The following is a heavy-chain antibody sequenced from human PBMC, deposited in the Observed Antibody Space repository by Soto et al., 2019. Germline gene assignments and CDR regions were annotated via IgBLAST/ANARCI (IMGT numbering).Heavy chain of an antibody. CDR1: GFTFSSYC. Sequence: GGSLRLSCAASGFTFSSYCMHWVRQAPGKGLEWVAVISYDGSNKYYADSVKGRLTISGDNSKNTVYLQMNSLSAEDTAVYYCAKEGGEWLDLSYCYYYGLDDWGQGTTVTVSS. V-gene: IGHV3-30*18. CDR2: ISYDGSNK. J-gene: IGHJ6*02. CDR3: AKEGGEWLDLSYCYYYGLDD. D-gene: IGHD6-19*01.